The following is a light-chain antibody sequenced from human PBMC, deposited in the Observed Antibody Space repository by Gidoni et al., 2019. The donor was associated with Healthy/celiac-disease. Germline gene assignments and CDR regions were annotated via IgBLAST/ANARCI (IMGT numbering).Light chain of an antibody. Sequence: DIQMTQSPSTLSASVGDRVTITCRASQSISSWLAWYQQKPGKAPKLLIYKASSLESVVPSRFSGSGSGTEFTLTISSLQPDDFATYYCQQYNSYSWTFXQXTKVEIK. J-gene: IGKJ1*01. V-gene: IGKV1-5*03. CDR3: QQYNSYSWT. CDR2: KAS. CDR1: QSISSW.